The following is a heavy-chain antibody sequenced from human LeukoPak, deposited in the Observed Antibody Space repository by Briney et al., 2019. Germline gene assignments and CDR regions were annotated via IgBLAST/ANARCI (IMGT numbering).Heavy chain of an antibody. CDR1: EFVVSSDF. J-gene: IGHJ6*02. Sequence: PGGSLRLSCAASEFVVSSDFMSWVRQAPGKGLEWVSIIYSSGRTHYADSVKGRFTISRDESKNTLYLQMKSLRAEDMAMYYCTRDRTLIFGTSYYSYGMDVWGQGPTVIVSS. V-gene: IGHV3-66*01. CDR3: TRDRTLIFGTSYYSYGMDV. D-gene: IGHD3/OR15-3a*01. CDR2: IYSSGRT.